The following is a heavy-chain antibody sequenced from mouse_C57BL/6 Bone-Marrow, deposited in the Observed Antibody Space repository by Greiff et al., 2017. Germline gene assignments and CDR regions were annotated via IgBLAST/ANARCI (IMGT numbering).Heavy chain of an antibody. J-gene: IGHJ2*01. CDR2: IDPSDSYT. CDR1: GYTFTSYW. CDR3: ARWRD. V-gene: IGHV1-59*01. Sequence: VQLQQPGAELVRPGTSVKLSCKASGYTFTSYWMHWVKQRPGQGLEWIGVIDPSDSYTNYNQKFKGKATLTVDTSSSTAYMQLSSLTSEDSAVYYCARWRDWGQGTTLTVSS.